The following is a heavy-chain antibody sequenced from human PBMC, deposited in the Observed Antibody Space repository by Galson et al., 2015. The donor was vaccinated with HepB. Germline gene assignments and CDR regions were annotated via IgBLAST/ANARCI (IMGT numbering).Heavy chain of an antibody. CDR2: ISYDGSNK. J-gene: IGHJ4*02. V-gene: IGHV3-30*04. CDR1: GFTFSSYA. Sequence: SLRLSCAASGFTFSSYAMHWVRQAPGKGLEWVAVISYDGSNKYYADSVKGRFTISRDNSKNTLYLQMNSLRAEDTAVYYCARDSAMIVVVNIGVVDYWGQGTLVTVSS. CDR3: ARDSAMIVVVNIGVVDY. D-gene: IGHD3-22*01.